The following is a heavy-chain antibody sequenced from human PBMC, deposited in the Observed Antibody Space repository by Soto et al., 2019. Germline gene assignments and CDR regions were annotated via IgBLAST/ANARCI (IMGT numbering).Heavy chain of an antibody. CDR3: AMQYYYDSSGYTPSANYYYYGMDV. Sequence: SETLSLTCAVYGGSFSGYYWSWIRQPPGKGLEWIGEINHSGSTNYNPSLKSRVTISVDTSKNQFSLKLSSMTAADTAVYYCAMQYYYDSSGYTPSANYYYYGMDVWGQGTTVTVSS. J-gene: IGHJ6*02. CDR2: INHSGST. CDR1: GGSFSGYY. D-gene: IGHD3-22*01. V-gene: IGHV4-34*01.